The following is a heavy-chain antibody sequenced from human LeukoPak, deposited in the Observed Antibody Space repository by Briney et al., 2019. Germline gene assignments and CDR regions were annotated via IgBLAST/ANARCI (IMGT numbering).Heavy chain of an antibody. J-gene: IGHJ4*02. Sequence: GMSLRLSCAASGFTFSTYDMSWVRQAPGKGLEWVSTISNSGRSTYYADSVKGRFTISRDNSKNTLYLQMNSLRAEDTALYYCAKPGETSNYYFDSWGRGTLVTVSS. CDR1: GFTFSTYD. CDR3: AKPGETSNYYFDS. V-gene: IGHV3-23*01. D-gene: IGHD1-1*01. CDR2: ISNSGRST.